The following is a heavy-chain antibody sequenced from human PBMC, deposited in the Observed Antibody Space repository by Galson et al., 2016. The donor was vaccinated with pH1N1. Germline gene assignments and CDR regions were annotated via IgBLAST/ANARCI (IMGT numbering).Heavy chain of an antibody. CDR3: ARPVAPHYGGFYKPDAFDI. J-gene: IGHJ3*02. CDR2: IFYTGTT. CDR1: GGSISTSSYY. V-gene: IGHV4-39*01. Sequence: SETLSLTCTVSGGSISTSSYYWGWLRQPPGKGLEWIGTIFYTGTTSYTPSLMSRVSISIDTSKNQFSLNLTSLSASDTAVYYCARPVAPHYGGFYKPDAFDIWGQGTMVTVSS. D-gene: IGHD2-21*01.